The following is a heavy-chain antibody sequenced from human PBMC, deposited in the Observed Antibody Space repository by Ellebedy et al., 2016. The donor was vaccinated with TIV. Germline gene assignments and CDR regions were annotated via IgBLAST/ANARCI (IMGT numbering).Heavy chain of an antibody. D-gene: IGHD3-3*01. V-gene: IGHV5-51*01. Sequence: GESLKISCKGSGYSFTNYWIGWVRQTPGKGLEWLGNIYADDSDTRYSPSFQGHVTLSVDRSLSTAYLQWNTLKASDTAIYYCARVELRWGAFDVWGQGTMVTVSS. J-gene: IGHJ3*01. CDR3: ARVELRWGAFDV. CDR1: GYSFTNYW. CDR2: IYADDSDT.